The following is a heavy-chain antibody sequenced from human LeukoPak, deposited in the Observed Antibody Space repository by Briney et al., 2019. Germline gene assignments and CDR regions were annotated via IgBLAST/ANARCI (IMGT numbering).Heavy chain of an antibody. CDR3: VRDRVGPDY. Sequence: GGSLKLSCAASGFTFSIAWMHWVRQAPGTGLVCVSRITDDATTTYADSVRGRFTISRDNAKNILYLQMNSLRAEDTAVYYCVRDRVGPDYWGQGTLVTVSS. J-gene: IGHJ4*02. CDR1: GFTFSIAW. V-gene: IGHV3-74*03. D-gene: IGHD1-26*01. CDR2: ITDDATT.